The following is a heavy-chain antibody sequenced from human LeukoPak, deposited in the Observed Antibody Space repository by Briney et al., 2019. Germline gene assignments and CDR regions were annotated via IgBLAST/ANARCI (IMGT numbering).Heavy chain of an antibody. J-gene: IGHJ4*02. CDR2: ISFDGGCT. CDR3: ARDSQAAGGSFGPLDY. V-gene: IGHV3-30*04. CDR1: GFTFSSYA. Sequence: GGSLRLSCAASGFTFSSYAMHWVRQAPGKGLEWVAVISFDGGCTDYADSVKGRFTISRDKSKNTLCLQMNSLRAEDTAVYYCARDSQAAGGSFGPLDYWPQGTLVTVSS. D-gene: IGHD6-13*01.